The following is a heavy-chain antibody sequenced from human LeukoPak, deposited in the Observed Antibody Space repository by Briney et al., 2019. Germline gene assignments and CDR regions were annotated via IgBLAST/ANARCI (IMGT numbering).Heavy chain of an antibody. V-gene: IGHV3-7*04. Sequence: GGALRLSCAASGFTFSTSGMTRVRQAPGKGLERVANIKQDGSEKYYVDSVKGRFTISRDNAKNSLYLQMNSLTAEDTAVYYCARVDGRYYYFYGMDVWGQGTTVTVSS. CDR2: IKQDGSEK. J-gene: IGHJ6*02. CDR1: GFTFSTSG. CDR3: ARVDGRYYYFYGMDV.